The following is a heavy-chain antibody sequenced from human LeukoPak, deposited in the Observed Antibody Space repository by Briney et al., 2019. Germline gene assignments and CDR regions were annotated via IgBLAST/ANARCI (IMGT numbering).Heavy chain of an antibody. V-gene: IGHV3-30-3*01. J-gene: IGHJ4*02. CDR2: ISYDGSNK. CDR3: AALLVGATVDY. Sequence: GGSLRLSCAASGFTFGSYAMYWVRQAPGKGLEWVAVISYDGSNKYYADSVKGRFTISRDNSKNTLYLQMNSLRAEDTAVYYCAALLVGATVDYWGQGTLVTVSS. D-gene: IGHD1-26*01. CDR1: GFTFGSYA.